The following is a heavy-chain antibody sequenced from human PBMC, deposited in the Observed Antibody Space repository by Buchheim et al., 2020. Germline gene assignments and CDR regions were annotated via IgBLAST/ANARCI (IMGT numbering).Heavy chain of an antibody. CDR2: IYYSGST. V-gene: IGHV4-39*01. D-gene: IGHD3-16*01. CDR1: GGSISSSSYY. CDR3: ARRSINYDYIWGSYGENYFDY. J-gene: IGHJ4*02. Sequence: QLQLQESGPGLVKPSETLSLTCTVSGGSISSSSYYWGWIRQPPGKGLEWIGSIYYSGSTYYNPSLKSRVTISVDTSKNQFSLKLNSVTAADTAVYYCARRSINYDYIWGSYGENYFDYWGQGTL.